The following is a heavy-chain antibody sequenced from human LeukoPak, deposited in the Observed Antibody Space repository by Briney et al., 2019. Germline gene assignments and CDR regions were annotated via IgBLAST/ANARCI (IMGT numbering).Heavy chain of an antibody. D-gene: IGHD3-10*01. V-gene: IGHV1-69*01. J-gene: IGHJ4*02. CDR2: IIPIFGTA. Sequence: GSSVKVTCKASGDTFSSYAISWVRQAPGQGLEWMGGIIPIFGTANYAQKFQGRVTITADESTSTAYMELSSLRSEDTAVYYCARWNYGSGSYYSYYFDYWGQGTLVTVSS. CDR1: GDTFSSYA. CDR3: ARWNYGSGSYYSYYFDY.